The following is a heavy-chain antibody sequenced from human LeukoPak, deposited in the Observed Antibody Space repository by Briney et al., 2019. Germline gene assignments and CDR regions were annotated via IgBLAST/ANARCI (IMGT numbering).Heavy chain of an antibody. CDR3: ARGLDCRSTSCYLDN. J-gene: IGHJ4*02. Sequence: GGSLTLSCAASGFTFTKYWMTWVRQAPGKGLEWVANIKQDGSEKYYVDSVKGRFTISRDNAKNSLDLQINSLGAEDTAVYYCARGLDCRSTSCYLDNWGQGTLVTVSS. CDR2: IKQDGSEK. D-gene: IGHD2-2*01. CDR1: GFTFTKYW. V-gene: IGHV3-7*01.